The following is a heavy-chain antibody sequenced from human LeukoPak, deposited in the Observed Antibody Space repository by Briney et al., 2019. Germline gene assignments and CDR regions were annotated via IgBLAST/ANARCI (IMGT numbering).Heavy chain of an antibody. D-gene: IGHD2-15*01. CDR3: TTVDCSGGSCYSFYYGMDV. Sequence: TGGSLRLSCAASGFTFSNAWMNWVRQALGKGLEWVGRIKSKTDGGTTDYAAPVKGRFTISRDDSKNTLYLQMNSLKTEDTAVYYCTTVDCSGGSCYSFYYGMDVWGQGTTVTVSS. CDR1: GFTFSNAW. J-gene: IGHJ6*02. V-gene: IGHV3-15*07. CDR2: IKSKTDGGTT.